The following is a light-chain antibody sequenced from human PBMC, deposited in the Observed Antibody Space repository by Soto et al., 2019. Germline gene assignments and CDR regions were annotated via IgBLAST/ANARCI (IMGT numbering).Light chain of an antibody. CDR2: LNSDGSH. V-gene: IGLV4-69*01. J-gene: IGLJ2*01. CDR1: SGHSSYA. Sequence: QSALTQSASASASLGASVKLTCTLSSGHSSYANAWHQQQPETGPPSMMMLNSDGSHSKGDGIPDCFSGSSSSAERYLTISSHQSEDEADYYCQTTGCSTVVFGGGTKVTVL. CDR3: QTTGCSTVV.